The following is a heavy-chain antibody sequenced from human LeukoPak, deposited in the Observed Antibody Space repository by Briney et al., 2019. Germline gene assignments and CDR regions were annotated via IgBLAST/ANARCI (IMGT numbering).Heavy chain of an antibody. Sequence: GGSLRPSCAASGFTFSSYEMNWVRQAPGKGLEWVSYISSSGSTIYYADSVKGRFTISRDNAKNSLYLQMNSLRAEDTAVYYCAQSSRFRGWMIDYWGQGTLVTVSS. D-gene: IGHD3-22*01. CDR1: GFTFSSYE. CDR3: AQSSRFRGWMIDY. CDR2: ISSSGSTI. J-gene: IGHJ4*02. V-gene: IGHV3-48*03.